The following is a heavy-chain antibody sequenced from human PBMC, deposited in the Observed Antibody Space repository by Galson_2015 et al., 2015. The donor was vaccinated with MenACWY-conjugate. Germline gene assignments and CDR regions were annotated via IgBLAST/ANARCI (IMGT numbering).Heavy chain of an antibody. CDR2: INTKTGNP. CDR1: YTFTRYA. Sequence: YTFTRYAMNWVRQAPGQGLEWMGWINTKTGNPTYAQGFTGRFVFSLDTSVSAAYLQISSLQAEDTAVYYCARTLAVTGSTINWFDPWGQGTLVTVSS. D-gene: IGHD6-19*01. CDR3: ARTLAVTGSTINWFDP. V-gene: IGHV7-4-1*02. J-gene: IGHJ5*02.